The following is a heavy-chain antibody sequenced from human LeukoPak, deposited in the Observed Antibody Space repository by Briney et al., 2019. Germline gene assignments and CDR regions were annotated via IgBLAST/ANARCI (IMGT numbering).Heavy chain of an antibody. CDR3: AQRQAAVIAAAGTRGPFDY. J-gene: IGHJ4*02. V-gene: IGHV1-69*05. Sequence: SVKVSCKASRGTFSSYAISWVRQAPGQGLEWMGGIIPIFGTTKYAQKFQGRVTITTDEYTSTAYMELSSLRSEDTAVYYCAQRQAAVIAAAGTRGPFDYWGQGTLVTVST. CDR1: RGTFSSYA. CDR2: IIPIFGTT. D-gene: IGHD6-13*01.